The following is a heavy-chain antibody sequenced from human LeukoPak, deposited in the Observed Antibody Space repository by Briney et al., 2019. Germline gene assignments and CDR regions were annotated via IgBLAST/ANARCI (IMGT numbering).Heavy chain of an antibody. D-gene: IGHD3-22*01. CDR1: GYTFTSYG. CDR3: ARDLDAGYYYDSSGPIPIEC. CDR2: ISAYNGNT. V-gene: IGHV1-18*01. J-gene: IGHJ4*02. Sequence: ASVKVSCNAAGYTFTSYGISWVRQAPGQGLEWMGWISAYNGNTNYAQKLQGRVTMTTDTSTSTAYMELRSLRSDDTAVYYCARDLDAGYYYDSSGPIPIECWGQGTLVTVSS.